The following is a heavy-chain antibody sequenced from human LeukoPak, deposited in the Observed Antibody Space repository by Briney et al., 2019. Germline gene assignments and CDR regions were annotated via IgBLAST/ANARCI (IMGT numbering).Heavy chain of an antibody. V-gene: IGHV1-3*01. CDR2: INAGNGNT. CDR3: ATGGYDFWSGYPSGFDY. J-gene: IGHJ4*02. D-gene: IGHD3-3*01. CDR1: GYTFTSYA. Sequence: GGSLRLSCAASGYTFTSYAMHWVRQAPGQRLEWMGWINAGNGNTKYSQKFQGRVTITRDTSASTAYMELSSLRSEDTAVYYCATGGYDFWSGYPSGFDYWGQGTLVTVSS.